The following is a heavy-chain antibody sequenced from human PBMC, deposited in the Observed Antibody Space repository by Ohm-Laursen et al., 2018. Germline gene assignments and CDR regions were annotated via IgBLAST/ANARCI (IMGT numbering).Heavy chain of an antibody. V-gene: IGHV3-23*01. J-gene: IGHJ6*02. CDR2: ISGTGGDT. Sequence: SLRLSCSVSGFTFSSYTMTWVRQAPGKGLEWVSGISGTGGDTFYADSVKSRFTISRDNSKNNLYLQMNSLTAEDTAVYYCAKDTKYYGMNVWGQGTTVTVSS. CDR3: AKDTKYYGMNV. CDR1: GFTFSSYT. D-gene: IGHD2-2*01.